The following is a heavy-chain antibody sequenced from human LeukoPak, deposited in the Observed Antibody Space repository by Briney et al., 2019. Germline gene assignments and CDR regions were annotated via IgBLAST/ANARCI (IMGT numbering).Heavy chain of an antibody. CDR1: GFTFSSYA. J-gene: IGHJ1*01. CDR2: ISGSGGII. Sequence: PGGSLRLSCAASGFTFSSYAMTWVRQAPGKGLEWVSGISGSGGIIYYADSVKGRFTISRDNAKNSLYLQMNSLRAEDTAVYYCARARYFQHWGQGTLVTVSS. CDR3: ARARYFQH. V-gene: IGHV3-23*01.